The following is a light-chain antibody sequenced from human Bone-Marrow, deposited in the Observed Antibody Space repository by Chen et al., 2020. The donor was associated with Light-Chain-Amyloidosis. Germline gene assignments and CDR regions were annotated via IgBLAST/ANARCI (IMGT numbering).Light chain of an antibody. CDR2: EVT. V-gene: IGLV2-14*01. CDR1: SSDVGGDNH. Sequence: QSALTQPASVSGSPGQSITISCTGTSSDVGGDNHVSWYQQHTDKAPKLMIYEVTIRPSWVPDRFSGSKSDNTASLTIAGIQTEDEADYFCSSYTITNTLVFGSGTRVTVL. CDR3: SSYTITNTLV. J-gene: IGLJ1*01.